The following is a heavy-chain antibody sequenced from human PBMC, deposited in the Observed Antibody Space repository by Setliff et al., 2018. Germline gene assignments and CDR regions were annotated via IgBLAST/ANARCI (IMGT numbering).Heavy chain of an antibody. CDR3: ASSRGQLRYSYGPNWFDP. J-gene: IGHJ5*02. CDR2: IFHTGAA. D-gene: IGHD5-18*01. Sequence: PSETLSLTCTVSGYSISSGHYWGWIRQSPGKGLDWIGSIFHTGAAYYNPSLESRFTISVDTSKNQFSLKLNSVTAADTAVYYCASSRGQLRYSYGPNWFDPWGQGTLVTVSS. CDR1: GYSISSGHY. V-gene: IGHV4-38-2*02.